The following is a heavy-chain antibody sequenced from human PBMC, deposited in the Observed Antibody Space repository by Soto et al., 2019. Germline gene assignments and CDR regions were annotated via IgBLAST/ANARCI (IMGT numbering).Heavy chain of an antibody. CDR3: VRAYSWTYGLDV. D-gene: IGHD4-4*01. Sequence: PGGSLRLSCEASGFVFSSYEMNWVRQAPGKGLEWVANIASYGTTTYYADSVKGRFTVSRANAKKSLYLQMNSLRVEDTGVYFCVRAYSWTYGLDVWGPGTTVTVSS. CDR2: IASYGTTT. CDR1: GFVFSSYE. V-gene: IGHV3-48*03. J-gene: IGHJ6*02.